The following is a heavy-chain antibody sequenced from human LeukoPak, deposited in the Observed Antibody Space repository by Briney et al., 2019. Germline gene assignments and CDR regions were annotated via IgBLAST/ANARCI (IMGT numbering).Heavy chain of an antibody. J-gene: IGHJ4*02. CDR3: VSFYETY. D-gene: IGHD2/OR15-2a*01. CDR1: GFTFVNYA. Sequence: GGSLRLSCAVSGFTFVNYAIHWVRQAPGKGLEWVSGFDYNSGRIDYADSVKGRFTISRDNAKNSLYLQMNSLRAEDTAVYYCVSFYETYWGRGTLVTVSS. CDR2: FDYNSGRI. V-gene: IGHV3-9*01.